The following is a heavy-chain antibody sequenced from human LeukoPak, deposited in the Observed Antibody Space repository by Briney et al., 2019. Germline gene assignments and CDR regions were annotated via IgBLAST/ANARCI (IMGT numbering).Heavy chain of an antibody. V-gene: IGHV3-23*01. CDR3: AKVRLVVVAATDNNWFDP. CDR2: ISGSGGST. Sequence: TGGSLRLSCAASGFNFSSYAMSWVRQAPGKGLEWVSAISGSGGSTYYADSVKGRFTIARDNSKNTLYRQMNSLRAEDTAVYYCAKVRLVVVAATDNNWFDPWGQGTLVTVSS. D-gene: IGHD2-15*01. CDR1: GFNFSSYA. J-gene: IGHJ5*02.